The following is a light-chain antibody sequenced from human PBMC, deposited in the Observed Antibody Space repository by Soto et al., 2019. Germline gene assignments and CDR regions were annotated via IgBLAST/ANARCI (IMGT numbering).Light chain of an antibody. CDR3: HQYTNWLALT. V-gene: IGKV3-15*01. Sequence: EIVMTQSPATLSVSPGERATLSCRASQTVSSNLAWYQQKPGQAPRLLIYDASTRATGIPVRFTGSGSGTQFTLTISSLQSEDSAVYYCHQYTNWLALTFGGGTKVDIK. CDR2: DAS. CDR1: QTVSSN. J-gene: IGKJ4*01.